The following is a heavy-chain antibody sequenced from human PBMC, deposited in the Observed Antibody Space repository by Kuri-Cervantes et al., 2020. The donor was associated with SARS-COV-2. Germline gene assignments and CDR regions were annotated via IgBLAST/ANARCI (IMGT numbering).Heavy chain of an antibody. CDR2: ISYDGINK. CDR1: GFTFSSYA. J-gene: IGHJ4*02. CDR3: AKAYNFWNYFDH. D-gene: IGHD3-3*01. V-gene: IGHV3-30-3*01. Sequence: GGSLRLSCAASGFTFSSYAIHWVRQAPGKGLEWVAIISYDGINKSYADSVKGRFTISRDNSNNTLYLQMNSLRAEDTAVYYCAKAYNFWNYFDHWGQGTRVTVSS.